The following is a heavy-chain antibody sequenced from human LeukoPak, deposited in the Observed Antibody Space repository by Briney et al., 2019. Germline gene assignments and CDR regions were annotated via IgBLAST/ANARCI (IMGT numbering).Heavy chain of an antibody. Sequence: GGSLRLSCAASGLTFSSHWMHWVRQAPGKGLVWVSRITNDGSSTTYADSVKGRFTISRDNSKNTLYLQMNSLRAEDTAVYYCARDHYGDYGFISSWGQGTLVTVSS. D-gene: IGHD4-17*01. J-gene: IGHJ5*02. CDR1: GLTFSSHW. V-gene: IGHV3-74*01. CDR3: ARDHYGDYGFISS. CDR2: ITNDGSST.